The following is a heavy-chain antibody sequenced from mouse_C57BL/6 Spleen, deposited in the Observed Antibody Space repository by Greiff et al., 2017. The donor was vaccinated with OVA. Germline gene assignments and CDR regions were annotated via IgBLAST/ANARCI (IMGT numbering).Heavy chain of an antibody. Sequence: SGFTFSSYTMSWVRQTPEKRLEWVATISGGGGNTYYPDSVKGRFTISRDNAKNTLYLQMSSLRSEDTALYYCARRDGYDWGQGTSVTVSS. V-gene: IGHV5-9*01. CDR2: ISGGGGNT. D-gene: IGHD2-3*01. CDR1: GFTFSSYT. J-gene: IGHJ4*01. CDR3: ARRDGYD.